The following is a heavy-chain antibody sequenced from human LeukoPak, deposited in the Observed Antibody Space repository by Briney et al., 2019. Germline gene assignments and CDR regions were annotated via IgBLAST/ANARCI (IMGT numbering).Heavy chain of an antibody. V-gene: IGHV4-31*03. Sequence: SEILSLTCTVSGGSISSSSYYWGWIRQPPGKGLEWIGYIYYSGSTYYNPSLKSRVTISVDTSKNQFSLKLSSVTAADTAVYYCARATGELLWFGELLLDYWGQGTLVTVSS. CDR3: ARATGELLWFGELLLDY. CDR2: IYYSGST. CDR1: GGSISSSSYY. J-gene: IGHJ4*02. D-gene: IGHD3-10*01.